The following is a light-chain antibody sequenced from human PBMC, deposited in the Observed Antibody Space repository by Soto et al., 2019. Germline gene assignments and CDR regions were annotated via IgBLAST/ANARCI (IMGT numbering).Light chain of an antibody. Sequence: EIGVTQSLATLSLSPGDRVTLSCRASQSISIKLAWYQQKPGQAPRLLIYGASNRASGIPARFSGSGSGTDFTLTISCLQAEDFATYYCQHYYSYPQPFGQGAK. V-gene: IGKV3-15*01. J-gene: IGKJ2*01. CDR1: QSISIK. CDR2: GAS. CDR3: QHYYSYPQP.